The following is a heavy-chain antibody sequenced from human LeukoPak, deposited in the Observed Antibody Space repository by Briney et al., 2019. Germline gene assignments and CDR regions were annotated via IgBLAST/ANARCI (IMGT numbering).Heavy chain of an antibody. J-gene: IGHJ4*02. Sequence: SLRLSCTPSGFTFGTYYMSWVRQAPGEGLEWVLFMRNKAYGRTTEYAASVQGRFTISRDNSKNIAYLQMNSPKIDDTAVYYSTRFGSWSPDYGGQGRLVTVS. D-gene: IGHD3-16*01. CDR1: GFTFGTYY. CDR3: TRFGSWSPDY. V-gene: IGHV3-49*04. CDR2: MRNKAYGRTT.